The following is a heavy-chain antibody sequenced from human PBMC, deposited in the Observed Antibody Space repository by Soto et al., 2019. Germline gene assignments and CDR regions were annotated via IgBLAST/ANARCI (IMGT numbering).Heavy chain of an antibody. Sequence: QVQLQESGPGLVKPSETLSLTCTVSRGSISRYYWNWIRQPPGKGLEWIGFVYYSGSTSYYPSLKSRVTISIDTSKNQFSLKLSSVTAADTAVYYCAAALSGTGAFDFWGQGTMVTVSS. CDR1: RGSISRYY. D-gene: IGHD6-13*01. V-gene: IGHV4-59*08. CDR3: AAALSGTGAFDF. CDR2: VYYSGST. J-gene: IGHJ3*01.